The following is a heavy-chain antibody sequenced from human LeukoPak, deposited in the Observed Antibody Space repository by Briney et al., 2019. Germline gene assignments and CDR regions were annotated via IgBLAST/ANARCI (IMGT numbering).Heavy chain of an antibody. CDR1: GGSISSYY. CDR3: AREDRYCSSTSCYETFDY. V-gene: IGHV4-4*07. J-gene: IGHJ4*02. Sequence: SETLSLTCTVSGGSISSYYWSWIRQPAGKGLEWIGRIYTSGSTNYNPSLKSRVTMSVDTSKNQFSLKLSSVTAADTAVYYCAREDRYCSSTSCYETFDYWGQGTLVTVSS. D-gene: IGHD2-2*01. CDR2: IYTSGST.